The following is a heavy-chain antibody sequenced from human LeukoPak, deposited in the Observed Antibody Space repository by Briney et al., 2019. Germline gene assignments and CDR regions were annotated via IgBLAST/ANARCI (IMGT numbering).Heavy chain of an antibody. D-gene: IGHD3-16*01. CDR2: ISAYNGNT. V-gene: IGHV1-18*01. Sequence: ASVKVSCKASGYTFTSYGISWVRQAPGQGLEWMGWISAYNGNTNYAQKLQGRVTMTTDTSTSTDYMELRSLRSDDTAVYYCARDSCYVPPPQYFDYWGEGTLVTVSS. J-gene: IGHJ4*02. CDR3: ARDSCYVPPPQYFDY. CDR1: GYTFTSYG.